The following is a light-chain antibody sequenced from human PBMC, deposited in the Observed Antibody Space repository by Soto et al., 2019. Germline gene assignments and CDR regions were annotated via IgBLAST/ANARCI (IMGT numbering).Light chain of an antibody. V-gene: IGKV3-15*01. CDR2: GAS. Sequence: EIGMTQSAATLSVSPGERATLSCRASQSVSSNLAWYQQKPGQAPRLLIYGASTRATGIPARFSGIGSGTEFTLTISSLKSEDFAVYYCQQYNNWPLFGQGTKVDIK. CDR3: QQYNNWPL. CDR1: QSVSSN. J-gene: IGKJ1*01.